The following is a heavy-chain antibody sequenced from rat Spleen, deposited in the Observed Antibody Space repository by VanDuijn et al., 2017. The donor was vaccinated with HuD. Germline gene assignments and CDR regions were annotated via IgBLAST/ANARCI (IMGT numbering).Heavy chain of an antibody. J-gene: IGHJ4*01. CDR2: ISTGGGNT. D-gene: IGHD5-1*01. CDR1: GFTFSNYY. CDR3: ARRSNWDDVMDA. V-gene: IGHV5-25*01. Sequence: EVQLVESGGGLVQPGRSMKLSCAASGFTFSNYYMAWVRQAPTKGLEWVASISTGGGNTYYRDSVKGRFTISRDNAKSTLYLQMDSLRSEDTATYYCARRSNWDDVMDAWGQGASVTVSS.